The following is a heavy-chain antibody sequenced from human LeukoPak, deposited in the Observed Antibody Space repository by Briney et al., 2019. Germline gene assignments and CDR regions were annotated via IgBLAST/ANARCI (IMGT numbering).Heavy chain of an antibody. D-gene: IGHD3-22*01. CDR2: IYTSGST. J-gene: IGHJ4*02. CDR1: GGSISSYY. CDR3: ARDWHYYDSSGYYYTHFDY. V-gene: IGHV4-4*07. Sequence: PSETLSLTCTVSGGSISSYYWSWIRQPAGKGLEWIGRIYTSGSTNYNPSLKSRVTMSVDTPKNQFSLKLSSVTAADTAVYYCARDWHYYDSSGYYYTHFDYWGQGTLVTVSS.